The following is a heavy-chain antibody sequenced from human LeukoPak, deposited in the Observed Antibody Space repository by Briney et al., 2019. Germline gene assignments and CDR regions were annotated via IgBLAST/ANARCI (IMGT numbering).Heavy chain of an antibody. CDR1: GFTVSSNY. V-gene: IGHV3-53*04. J-gene: IGHJ3*02. D-gene: IGHD2-21*02. CDR3: ARRCGGDCVDAFDI. CDR2: IYSGGST. Sequence: GGSLRLSCAASGFTVSSNYMSWVRQAPGKGLEWVSVIYSGGSTYYADSEKGRFTISRHNSKNTLYLQMNSLRAEDTAVYYCARRCGGDCVDAFDIWGQGTMVTVSS.